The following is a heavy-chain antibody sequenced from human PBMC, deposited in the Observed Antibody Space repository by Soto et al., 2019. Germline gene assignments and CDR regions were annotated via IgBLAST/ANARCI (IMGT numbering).Heavy chain of an antibody. CDR3: ARNGMVRAHDY. CDR2: INHSGST. J-gene: IGHJ4*02. V-gene: IGHV4-34*01. D-gene: IGHD3-10*01. CDR1: GGSFSGYY. Sequence: QVQLQQWGAGLLKPSETLSLTCAVYGGSFSGYYWSWIRQPPGKGLEWIGEINHSGSTNYNPSLKSRVTISVDTSKDQFSLKLSSVTAADTAVYYCARNGMVRAHDYWGQGPLVTVSS.